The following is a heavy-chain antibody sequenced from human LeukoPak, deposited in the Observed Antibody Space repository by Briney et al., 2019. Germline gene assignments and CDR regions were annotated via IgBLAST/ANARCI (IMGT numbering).Heavy chain of an antibody. V-gene: IGHV4-4*09. CDR1: GGSIGTFH. J-gene: IGHJ5*02. D-gene: IGHD1-26*01. CDR2: IFTTEVT. Sequence: SSETLSLTCSVSGGSIGTFHWHWIRQPPGKGLEWIGYIFTTEVTNYSPSLKSRVTISVDTSKNQFSLRLSSVTAADTAVYYCARSDGIVGAEAWFDPWGQGTLVTVSS. CDR3: ARSDGIVGAEAWFDP.